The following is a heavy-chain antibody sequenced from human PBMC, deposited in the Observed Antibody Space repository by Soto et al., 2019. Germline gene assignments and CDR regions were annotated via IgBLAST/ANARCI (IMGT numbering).Heavy chain of an antibody. CDR1: GDTFSNHT. CDR3: ARLEQMGKVTKGYYYYMDV. CDR2: IIPILGVA. D-gene: IGHD6-13*01. V-gene: IGHV1-69*02. J-gene: IGHJ6*03. Sequence: SVKVSCKASGDTFSNHTISWVRQAPGQGLEWMGRIIPILGVANYAQKFQGRVTITADKSTSTAYMELSSLRSADTAVYYCARLEQMGKVTKGYYYYMDVWGKGTTVPVSS.